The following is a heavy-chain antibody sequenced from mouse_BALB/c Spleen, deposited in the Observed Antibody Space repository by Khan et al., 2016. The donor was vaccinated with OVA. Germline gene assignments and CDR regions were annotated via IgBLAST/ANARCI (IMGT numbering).Heavy chain of an antibody. CDR3: ARGGFAY. Sequence: EVELVESGGGLVQPGGSRKLSCAASGFTFIDYGMAWVRQTPGKGPEWIAFISSVAYSIYYADTVTGRFTFSRENAKNTLYLEMSSLRSDDTAMYYCARGGFAYWGQGTLVTVSA. CDR1: GFTFIDYG. CDR2: ISSVAYSI. V-gene: IGHV5-15*02. J-gene: IGHJ3*01.